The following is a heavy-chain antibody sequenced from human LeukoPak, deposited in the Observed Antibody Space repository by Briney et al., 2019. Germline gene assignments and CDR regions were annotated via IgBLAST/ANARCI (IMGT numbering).Heavy chain of an antibody. CDR1: GFTFSNYP. Sequence: PGGSLRLSCAASGFTFSNYPMSWVRQAPGKGLEWVSGISAGGDHTYYADSVKGRFTISRDNSKNTLYLQMNNLRAEDTAVYYCAKVILLDDYDSSGYFDYWGQGTLVTVSS. CDR2: ISAGGDHT. V-gene: IGHV3-23*01. D-gene: IGHD3-22*01. CDR3: AKVILLDDYDSSGYFDY. J-gene: IGHJ4*02.